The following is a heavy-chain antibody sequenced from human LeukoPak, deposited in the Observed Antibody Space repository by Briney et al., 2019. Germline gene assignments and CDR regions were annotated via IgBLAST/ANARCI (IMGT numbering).Heavy chain of an antibody. V-gene: IGHV3-74*01. CDR1: GFTFSSYW. J-gene: IGHJ4*02. D-gene: IGHD3-9*01. Sequence: PGVSLRLSCAPSGFTFSSYWMHWVSQAPGKGLVWVSRINRDGSSTSYADSVKGRFTISRDNAKNTLYLQMNSLRAEDTAVYYCARGPYDILTGYYGYYFDYWGQGTLVTVSS. CDR2: INRDGSST. CDR3: ARGPYDILTGYYGYYFDY.